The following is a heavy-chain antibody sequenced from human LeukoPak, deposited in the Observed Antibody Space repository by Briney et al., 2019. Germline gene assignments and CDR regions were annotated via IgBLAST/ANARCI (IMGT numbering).Heavy chain of an antibody. CDR2: IKQEGSET. J-gene: IGHJ3*02. CDR1: GFTFSNFW. CDR3: ARYCSGGDCRGAFYI. V-gene: IGHV3-7*05. D-gene: IGHD2-15*01. Sequence: GGSLRLSCAVSGFTFSNFWMTWVRQAPGKGLEWVANIKQEGSETYYVDSVKGRFTISRDNTKNSLYLQMNSLRAEDTAVYYCARYCSGGDCRGAFYIWGQGEMVTVSS.